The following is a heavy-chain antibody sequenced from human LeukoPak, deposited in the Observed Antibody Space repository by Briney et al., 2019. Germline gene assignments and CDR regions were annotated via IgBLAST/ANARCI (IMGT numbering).Heavy chain of an antibody. D-gene: IGHD3-22*01. CDR3: ARDRITYYYDSSGYYYFDY. V-gene: IGHV4-4*07. CDR2: IYTSGST. CDR1: GGSISSYY. J-gene: IGHJ4*02. Sequence: PSETLSLTCTVSGGSISSYYWSWIRQPAGKGLEWIGRIYTSGSTNYNPSLKSRVTMSVDTSKNQFSLKLSSVTAADTAVYYCARDRITYYYDSSGYYYFDYWGQGTLVTVSS.